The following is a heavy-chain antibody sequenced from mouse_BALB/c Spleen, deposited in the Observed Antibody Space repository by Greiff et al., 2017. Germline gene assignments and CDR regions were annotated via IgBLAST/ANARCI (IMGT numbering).Heavy chain of an antibody. V-gene: IGHV5-17*02. CDR2: ISSGSSTI. CDR1: GFTFSSFG. J-gene: IGHJ4*01. CDR3: ARRPTYYGFYAMDY. Sequence: EVKLVESGGGLVQPGGSRKLSCAASGFTFSSFGMHWVRQAPEKGLEWVAYISSGSSTIYYADTVKGRFTISRDNPKNTLFLQMTSLRSEDTAMYYCARRPTYYGFYAMDYWGQGTSVTVSS. D-gene: IGHD1-1*02.